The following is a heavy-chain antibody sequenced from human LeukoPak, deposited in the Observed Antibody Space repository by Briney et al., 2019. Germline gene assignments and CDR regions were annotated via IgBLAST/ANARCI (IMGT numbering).Heavy chain of an antibody. J-gene: IGHJ4*02. Sequence: GGSLRLSCAASEFTFDNYAMNWVRQGPGKRQEWVSSITGNGRDTYYADSVKGRFTISRDNSKNTLYLQMNSLRAEDTAVYYCAKGSDEHCTGITCYPFDYWGQGTLVTVSS. D-gene: IGHD2-8*02. CDR3: AKGSDEHCTGITCYPFDY. CDR2: ITGNGRDT. V-gene: IGHV3-23*01. CDR1: EFTFDNYA.